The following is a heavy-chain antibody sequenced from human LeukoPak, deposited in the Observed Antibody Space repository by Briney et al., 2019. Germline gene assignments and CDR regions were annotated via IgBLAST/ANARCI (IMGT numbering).Heavy chain of an antibody. Sequence: ASVKVSCKASGYTFTSYYMHWVRQAPGQGLEWMGIINPSGGSTSYAQKFQGRVTMTRDMSTSTVYMELSSLRSDDTAVYYCARGGAYYYDSSGYYSLSYYYYYMDVWGKGTTVTVSS. V-gene: IGHV1-46*01. J-gene: IGHJ6*03. D-gene: IGHD3-22*01. CDR2: INPSGGST. CDR1: GYTFTSYY. CDR3: ARGGAYYYDSSGYYSLSYYYYYMDV.